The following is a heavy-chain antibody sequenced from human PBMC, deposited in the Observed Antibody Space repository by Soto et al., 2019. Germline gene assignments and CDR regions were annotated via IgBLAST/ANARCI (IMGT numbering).Heavy chain of an antibody. V-gene: IGHV4-59*01. CDR2: IYYSGST. J-gene: IGHJ4*02. CDR1: GGSISSYY. D-gene: IGHD3-22*01. CDR3: ARSAPASCDSSGYYY. Sequence: SETLSLTCTVSGGSISSYYWRWIRQPPGRGLEWIGYIYYSGSTNYNPSPKSRVTISVDPSKNQFSLKLSSVTAADAAVYYCARSAPASCDSSGYYYWGQGTLVTVSS.